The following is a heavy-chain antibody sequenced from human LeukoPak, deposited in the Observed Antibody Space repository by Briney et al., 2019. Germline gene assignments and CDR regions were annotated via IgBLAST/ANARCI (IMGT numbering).Heavy chain of an antibody. D-gene: IGHD3-22*01. CDR1: GGSISSYY. CDR2: IYTSGST. Sequence: SETLSLTCTVSGGSISSYYWSWIRQPAGKGLEWIGRIYTSGSTNYNPSLKSRVTMSVDTSKNQFSLKLSSVTAADTAVYYCARLTYYYDSSGYYQRYYYYYMDVWGKGTTVTISS. V-gene: IGHV4-4*07. CDR3: ARLTYYYDSSGYYQRYYYYYMDV. J-gene: IGHJ6*03.